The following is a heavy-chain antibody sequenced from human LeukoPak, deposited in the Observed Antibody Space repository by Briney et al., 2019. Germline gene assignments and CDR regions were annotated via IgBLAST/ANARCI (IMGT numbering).Heavy chain of an antibody. V-gene: IGHV4-4*07. Sequence: SETLSLTCTVSGGSISSYYWSWIRQPAGKGLEWIGRIYTTGSTNYNPSLKSRVTMSVDTSKNQFSLKLSSVTAADTAVYYCARILKHYDILTGYHTGPRYFDLWGRGTLVTVSS. CDR2: IYTTGST. J-gene: IGHJ2*01. CDR1: GGSISSYY. CDR3: ARILKHYDILTGYHTGPRYFDL. D-gene: IGHD3-9*01.